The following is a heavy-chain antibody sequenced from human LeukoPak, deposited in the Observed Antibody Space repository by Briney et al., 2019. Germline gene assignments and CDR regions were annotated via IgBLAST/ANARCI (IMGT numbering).Heavy chain of an antibody. D-gene: IGHD3-22*01. CDR2: IHPTGGST. CDR3: ARGAPSYDSSGYRPPAGAFDI. J-gene: IGHJ3*02. Sequence: ASVKVSCEASGYTFTRYYIHWVRQAPGQGLEWMGIIHPTGGSTSYAQKFQGRVTMTRDMSTSTVYMELSSLRSEDTAMYYCARGAPSYDSSGYRPPAGAFDIWGQGTMVTVSS. CDR1: GYTFTRYY. V-gene: IGHV1-46*01.